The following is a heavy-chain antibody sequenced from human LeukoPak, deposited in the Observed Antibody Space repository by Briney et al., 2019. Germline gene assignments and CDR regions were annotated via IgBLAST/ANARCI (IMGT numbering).Heavy chain of an antibody. V-gene: IGHV4-4*07. CDR2: IYTSGST. D-gene: IGHD3-9*01. Sequence: SETLSLTCTVSGGSISSYYWSWIRQPAGKGLEWIGRIYTSGSTNYNPSLKSRVTMSVDTSKNQFSLKLSSVTAADTAVYYCARVNFDSHSYYYYMDVWGKGITVTVSS. CDR1: GGSISSYY. CDR3: ARVNFDSHSYYYYMDV. J-gene: IGHJ6*03.